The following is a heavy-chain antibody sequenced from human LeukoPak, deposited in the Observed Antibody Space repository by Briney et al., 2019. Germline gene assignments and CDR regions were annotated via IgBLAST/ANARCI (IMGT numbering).Heavy chain of an antibody. V-gene: IGHV3-23*01. CDR3: AKGGFCSSISCFGGFDP. D-gene: IGHD2-2*01. J-gene: IGHJ5*02. CDR1: GFTFSNYA. CDR2: ISGSGGPI. Sequence: GGSLRLSCVASGFTFSNYAMSWVRQAPGKGLEWVSTISGSGGPIYYADSVKGRFTISRDNSKDTLYMQMNSLRAEDTAVYYCAKGGFCSSISCFGGFDPWGQGTLVTVSS.